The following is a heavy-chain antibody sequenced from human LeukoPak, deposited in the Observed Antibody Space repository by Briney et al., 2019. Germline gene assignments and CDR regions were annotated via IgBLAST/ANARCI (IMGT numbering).Heavy chain of an antibody. CDR3: ARNILHTMIVVGFGY. CDR2: INTNTGNP. D-gene: IGHD3-22*01. CDR1: GYTFSSYA. Sequence: ASVKVSCKASGYTFSSYAMNWVRQAPGQGLEWMGWINTNTGNPTYAQGFTGRFVFSLDTSVSTAYLQISSLKAEDTAVYYCARNILHTMIVVGFGYWGQGTLVTVSS. V-gene: IGHV7-4-1*02. J-gene: IGHJ4*02.